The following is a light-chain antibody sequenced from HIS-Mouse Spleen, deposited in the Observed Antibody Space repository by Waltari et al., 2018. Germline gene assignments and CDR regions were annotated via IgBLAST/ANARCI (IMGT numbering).Light chain of an antibody. CDR1: ALPQKY. V-gene: IGLV3-10*01. J-gene: IGLJ2*01. CDR3: YSTDSSGNHRV. Sequence: SYELTQPPSVSVSPGQTARITCPGDALPQKYAYWYQQKSGQAPVLVIYEDSKRPSGIPERFFGSSSGTMATLTISGAQVEDEADYYCYSTDSSGNHRVFGGGTKLTVL. CDR2: EDS.